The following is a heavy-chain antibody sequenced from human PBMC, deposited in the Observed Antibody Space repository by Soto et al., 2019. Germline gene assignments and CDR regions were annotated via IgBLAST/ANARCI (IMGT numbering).Heavy chain of an antibody. D-gene: IGHD2-15*01. J-gene: IGHJ5*02. CDR3: ARDARYCSGGSCYQYNWFDP. CDR1: GYTFTGYY. V-gene: IGHV1-2*04. CDR2: INPNSGGT. Sequence: ASVKVSCKASGYTFTGYYMHWVRQAPGQGLEWMGWINPNSGGTNYAQKFQGWATMTRDTSISTAYMELSRLRSDDTAVYYCARDARYCSGGSCYQYNWFDPWGQGTLVTVSS.